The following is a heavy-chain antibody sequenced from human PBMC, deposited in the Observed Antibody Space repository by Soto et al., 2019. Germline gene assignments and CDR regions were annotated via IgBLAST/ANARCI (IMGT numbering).Heavy chain of an antibody. Sequence: SETLSLTCAVSGGSISSGGYSWNWIRQPPGKGLEWIVYIYQSGSTHYNPSLKGRVTISVDRSKNQFSLKLSSVTAADTAVYYCARDQREGNWFDPWGHGTLVTVSS. V-gene: IGHV4-30-2*01. CDR3: ARDQREGNWFDP. CDR2: IYQSGST. J-gene: IGHJ5*02. CDR1: GGSISSGGYS.